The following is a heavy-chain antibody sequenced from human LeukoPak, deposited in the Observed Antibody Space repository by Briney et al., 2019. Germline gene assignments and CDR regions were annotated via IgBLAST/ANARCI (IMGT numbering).Heavy chain of an antibody. V-gene: IGHV4-34*01. D-gene: IGHD6-13*01. CDR2: INHSGST. CDR1: GGSFSGYY. Sequence: PSETLSLTCAVYGGSFSGYYWSWIRQPPGKGLEWIGEINHSGSTNYNPSLKSRVTISVDTSKNQFSLKLSSVTAADTAVYYCARDGQQPDDAFDIWGQGTMVTVSS. CDR3: ARDGQQPDDAFDI. J-gene: IGHJ3*02.